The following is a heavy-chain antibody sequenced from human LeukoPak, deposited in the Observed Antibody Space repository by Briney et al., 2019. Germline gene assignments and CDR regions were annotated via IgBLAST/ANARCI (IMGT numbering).Heavy chain of an antibody. CDR1: GYACTGYY. V-gene: IGHV1-2*02. CDR2: INPNSGGT. J-gene: IGHJ4*02. CDR3: VAARPSY. D-gene: IGHD6-6*01. Sequence: ASVKVSFTASGYACTGYYMHWVRQPPGQGLEWMGWINPNSGGTNYAQKFQGRVPMTRDTSISTAYMELSRLRSDDTAVYYCVAARPSYWGQGTLVTVSS.